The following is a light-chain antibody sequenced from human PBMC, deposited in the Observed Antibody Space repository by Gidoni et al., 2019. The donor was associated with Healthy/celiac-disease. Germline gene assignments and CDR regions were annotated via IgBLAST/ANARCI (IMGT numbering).Light chain of an antibody. CDR3: QQANSFPRT. J-gene: IGKJ1*01. CDR1: PGISIW. Sequence: DIQMTQSPSAVSASVGDRVTITCRASPGISIWLAWYQQKPGKAPKLLIYAASSLPSGVPSSVSGSGSGIDFTLTIISLQPEDFATYHCQQANSFPRTFGQGTKVEIK. V-gene: IGKV1-12*01. CDR2: AAS.